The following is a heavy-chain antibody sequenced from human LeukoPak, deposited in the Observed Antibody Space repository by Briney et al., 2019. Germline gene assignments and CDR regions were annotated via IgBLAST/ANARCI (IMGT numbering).Heavy chain of an antibody. CDR2: INHSGST. CDR1: GGSFSGYY. CDR3: ARGGRYCSSTSCYKDPPYFDY. Sequence: PSETLSLTCAVYGGSFSGYYWSWIRQPPGKGLEWIGEINHSGSTNYNPSLKSRVTISVDTSKNQFSLKLSSVTAADTAVYYCARGGRYCSSTSCYKDPPYFDYWGQRTLVTVSS. D-gene: IGHD2-2*02. V-gene: IGHV4-34*01. J-gene: IGHJ4*02.